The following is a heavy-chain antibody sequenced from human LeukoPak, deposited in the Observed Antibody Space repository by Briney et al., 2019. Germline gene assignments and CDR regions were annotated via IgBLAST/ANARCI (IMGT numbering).Heavy chain of an antibody. CDR2: IVPILDIT. CDR3: ARADGSGSYSAFDY. V-gene: IGHV1-69*04. Sequence: SVKVSCKASGGTFSSYAISWVRQAPGQGLDWMGRIVPILDITDYAQKFQGRVTITADKSTSTAYMELSRLRSDDTAVYYCARADGSGSYSAFDYWGQGTLVTVSS. J-gene: IGHJ4*02. CDR1: GGTFSSYA. D-gene: IGHD3-10*01.